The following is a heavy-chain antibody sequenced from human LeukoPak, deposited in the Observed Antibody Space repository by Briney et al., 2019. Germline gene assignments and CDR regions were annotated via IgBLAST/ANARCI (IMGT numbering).Heavy chain of an antibody. V-gene: IGHV3-30*02. Sequence: PGGSLRLSCTASGFTFSSYGMHWVRQAPGKGLEWVAFIRYDGRKEYYADPLKGRFTISRDNSKNTLSLQVNSLRAEDTAVYYCAKRGQDDSVIDYWGQGTLVTVSP. CDR1: GFTFSSYG. CDR3: AKRGQDDSVIDY. D-gene: IGHD3-3*01. J-gene: IGHJ4*02. CDR2: IRYDGRKE.